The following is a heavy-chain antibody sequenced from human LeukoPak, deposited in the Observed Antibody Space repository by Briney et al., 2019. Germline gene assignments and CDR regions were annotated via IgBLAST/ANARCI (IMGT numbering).Heavy chain of an antibody. V-gene: IGHV3-23*01. CDR1: GFTFSSYA. D-gene: IGHD1-26*01. CDR2: ISGSGSR. J-gene: IGHJ4*02. Sequence: PGGSLRLSCAASGFTFSSYAMSWVRQAPGKGLEWVSAISGSGSRYYADSVKGRFTISRDNSKNTLYLQRNSLKAEDTAVYYCAKGLQWELPFDYWGQGTLVTVSS. CDR3: AKGLQWELPFDY.